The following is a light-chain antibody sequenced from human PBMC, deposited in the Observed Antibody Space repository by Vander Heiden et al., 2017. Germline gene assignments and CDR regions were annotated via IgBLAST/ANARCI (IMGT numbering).Light chain of an antibody. CDR1: KLGDKY. J-gene: IGLJ2*01. Sequence: SYDLTQPRPVSVYAGQTASITGSGDKLGDKYACWYQQKPGQSPVLVIYQDSKRPSGIPERFSGSNTGNTATLTISGTQAMDEADYYCQAWDSSTAVFGGGTKLTVL. CDR2: QDS. V-gene: IGLV3-1*01. CDR3: QAWDSSTAV.